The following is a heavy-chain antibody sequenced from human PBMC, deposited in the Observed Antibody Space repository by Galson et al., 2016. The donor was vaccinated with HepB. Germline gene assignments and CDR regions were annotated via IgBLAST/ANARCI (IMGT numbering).Heavy chain of an antibody. Sequence: SLRLSCAVSGLSVSDEYMSWVRQAPGKGLEWVSLIYSRGDTYYADSVQGRFTFSRDTSKNVLYLQMSRLRAEDTAVYYCARDFPPRFVDCSSTTCFSLGVWGQGTTVTVSS. CDR2: IYSRGDT. CDR3: ARDFPPRFVDCSSTTCFSLGV. D-gene: IGHD2-2*01. J-gene: IGHJ6*02. CDR1: GLSVSDEY. V-gene: IGHV3-53*01.